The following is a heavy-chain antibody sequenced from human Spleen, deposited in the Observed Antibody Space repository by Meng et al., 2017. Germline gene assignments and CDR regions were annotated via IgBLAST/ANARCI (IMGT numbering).Heavy chain of an antibody. Sequence: GGSLRLSCAASGFSFSSYAMSWVRQAPGKGLEWVAVVSSSGKVKFFADSVKGRFTISRDNAKNSLYLQMDSLRAEDTAVYYCARGDQLAFTFDYWGQGTLVTVSS. CDR2: VSSSGKVK. CDR3: ARGDQLAFTFDY. CDR1: GFSFSSYA. V-gene: IGHV3-30*07. D-gene: IGHD1-1*01. J-gene: IGHJ4*02.